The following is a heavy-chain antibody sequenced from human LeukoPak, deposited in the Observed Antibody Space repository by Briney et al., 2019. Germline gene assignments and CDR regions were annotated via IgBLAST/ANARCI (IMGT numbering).Heavy chain of an antibody. J-gene: IGHJ4*02. D-gene: IGHD3-9*01. CDR1: GGSISGYY. Sequence: PSETLSLTCSVSGGSISGYYWSWIRQTPGKGLEWIGRIYTSGSTNYNPSLKSRVTMSVDTSKNQFSLKLSAVTAADTAVYYCARREVDILTGYFGGRDYWGQGTLVTVSS. CDR2: IYTSGST. CDR3: ARREVDILTGYFGGRDY. V-gene: IGHV4-4*07.